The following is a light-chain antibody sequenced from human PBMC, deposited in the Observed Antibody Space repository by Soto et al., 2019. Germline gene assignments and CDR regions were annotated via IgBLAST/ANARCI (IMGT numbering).Light chain of an antibody. CDR1: HTVSSRF. J-gene: IGKJ3*01. CDR3: HQYGSSPFT. CDR2: GAS. Sequence: EIVLTQSPGTLSLSPGDRATLSCRASHTVSSRFLAWYQQKPGQAPRLLISGASDRATGIPDRFTGSGSGTDSTLTINRLEPEDFAVYYCHQYGSSPFTFGPGTKVDIK. V-gene: IGKV3-20*01.